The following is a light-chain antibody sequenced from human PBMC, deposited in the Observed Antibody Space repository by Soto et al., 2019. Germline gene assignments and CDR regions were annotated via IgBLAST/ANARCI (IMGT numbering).Light chain of an antibody. CDR1: QSVSSSY. J-gene: IGKJ5*01. CDR2: GAS. V-gene: IGKV3-20*01. CDR3: QQYGSSLKVT. Sequence: EIVLTQSPGTLSLSPGERATLSCRASQSVSSSYLAWYQQKPGQAPRLLIYGASSRATGIPDRFSGSGSGTAFTLTISRLEPEDFAVYYCQQYGSSLKVTFGQGTRLEIK.